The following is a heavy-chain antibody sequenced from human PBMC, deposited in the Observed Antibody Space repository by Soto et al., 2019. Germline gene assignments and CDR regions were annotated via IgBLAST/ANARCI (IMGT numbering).Heavy chain of an antibody. Sequence: ESGGGLVQPGGSLRLSCAASGFIFSNYGMHWVRQAPGTGLEWISYVSGSATSRYYADSVQGRFTISRDNAKNSLYLQMNSLRDDDTAVYYCAGALLLGGSSCWGFNSWGQGTLVTVSS. J-gene: IGHJ5*01. CDR3: AGALLLGGSSCWGFNS. CDR2: VSGSATSR. V-gene: IGHV3-48*02. D-gene: IGHD3-22*01. CDR1: GFIFSNYG.